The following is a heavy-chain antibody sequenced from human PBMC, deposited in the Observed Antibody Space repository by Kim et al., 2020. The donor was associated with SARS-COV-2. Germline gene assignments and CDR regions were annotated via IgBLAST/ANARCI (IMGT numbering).Heavy chain of an antibody. D-gene: IGHD3-10*01. CDR2: ISYDGSNK. J-gene: IGHJ4*02. CDR3: AKDMVRFLWFGELPHFDY. V-gene: IGHV3-30*18. CDR1: GFTFSSYG. Sequence: GGSLRLSCAASGFTFSSYGMHWVRQAPGKGLEWVAVISYDGSNKYYADSVKGRFTISRDNSKNTLYLQMNSLRAEDTAVYYCAKDMVRFLWFGELPHFDYWGEGTLVTVSS.